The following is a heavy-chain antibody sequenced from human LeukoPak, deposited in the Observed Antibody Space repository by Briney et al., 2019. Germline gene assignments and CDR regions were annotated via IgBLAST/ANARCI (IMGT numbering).Heavy chain of an antibody. V-gene: IGHV3-30*02. D-gene: IGHD3-9*01. J-gene: IGHJ3*01. CDR1: GFTFSTSD. Sequence: PGGSLRLSCAVSGFTFSTSDMHWVRQAPGKGLEWVSFIQYDGSHENYSDSVEGRFTISRDNSRNTLYLQMYSLRPDDTAVYYCAKDLFFWGQGTVVTVSS. CDR2: IQYDGSHE. CDR3: AKDLFF.